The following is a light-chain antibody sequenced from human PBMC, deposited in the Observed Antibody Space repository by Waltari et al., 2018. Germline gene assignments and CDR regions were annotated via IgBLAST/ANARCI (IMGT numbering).Light chain of an antibody. J-gene: IGLJ2*01. CDR1: SLRRYY. Sequence: SSDLTQDPSLSVALGQTVRFTCQGDSLRRYYASWYQQRPGQAPILVLYGPDNRPSGIPDRFSGSTSGNTASLTITGAQAEDEADYYCHSRETFSTRLFGGGTRLTV. CDR2: GPD. CDR3: HSRETFSTRL. V-gene: IGLV3-19*01.